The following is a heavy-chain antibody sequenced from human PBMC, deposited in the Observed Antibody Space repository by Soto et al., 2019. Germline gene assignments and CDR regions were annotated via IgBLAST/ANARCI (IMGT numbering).Heavy chain of an antibody. V-gene: IGHV1-8*01. CDR3: ARTLYGDNVDY. Sequence: QVQLVQSGAGVKKPGASVKVSCKASGYTFTSYDINWVRQTTGHGLEWMGWMNPNSDNTGYAQKFQGRVTMTRNTSIRTADMELSSLRSEDTAVYYCARTLYGDNVDYWGPGTLVTVSS. CDR1: GYTFTSYD. CDR2: MNPNSDNT. J-gene: IGHJ4*02. D-gene: IGHD4-17*01.